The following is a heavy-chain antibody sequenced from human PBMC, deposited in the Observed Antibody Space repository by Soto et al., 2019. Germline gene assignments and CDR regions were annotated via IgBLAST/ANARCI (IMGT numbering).Heavy chain of an antibody. V-gene: IGHV3-30*03. D-gene: IGHD6-19*01. J-gene: IGHJ4*02. Sequence: VQLVESGGGVVQPGRSLRLSCAASGFTFSDYAMHWVRQAPGKGLEWVAVVSHDGRNTHYADSVKGRFTISRDSSESTVSRETSRLRAEDAAVDCGVWGGRQWLVRSGLNYWGQGARVTVSS. CDR2: VSHDGRNT. CDR1: GFTFSDYA. CDR3: VWGGRQWLVRSGLNY.